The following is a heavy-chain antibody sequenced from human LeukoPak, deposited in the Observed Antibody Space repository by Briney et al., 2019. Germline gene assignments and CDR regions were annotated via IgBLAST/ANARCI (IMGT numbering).Heavy chain of an antibody. Sequence: ASVKVSCKASGYTFTCYYMHWVRQAPGQGLEWMGWMNPYSGGTNYAQKFQGRVTMTRDTSISTAYMELRRLSSDDTAIYYCARPYCNGGSCHDYFDYWGQGTLVSVSS. V-gene: IGHV1-2*02. CDR2: MNPYSGGT. D-gene: IGHD2-15*01. J-gene: IGHJ4*02. CDR1: GYTFTCYY. CDR3: ARPYCNGGSCHDYFDY.